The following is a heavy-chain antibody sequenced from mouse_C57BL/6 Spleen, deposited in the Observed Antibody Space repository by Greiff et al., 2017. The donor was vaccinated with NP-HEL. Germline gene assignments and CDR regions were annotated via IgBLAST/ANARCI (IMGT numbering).Heavy chain of an antibody. Sequence: VMLVESGPGLVAPSQSLSITCTVSGFSLTSYGVDWVRQSPGKGLEWLGVIWGVGSTNYNSALKSRLSISKDNSKSQVFLKMNSLQTDDTAMYYCASGRDYYGSSSFAYWGQGTLVTVSA. CDR2: IWGVGST. CDR3: ASGRDYYGSSSFAY. J-gene: IGHJ3*01. CDR1: GFSLTSYG. V-gene: IGHV2-6*01. D-gene: IGHD1-1*01.